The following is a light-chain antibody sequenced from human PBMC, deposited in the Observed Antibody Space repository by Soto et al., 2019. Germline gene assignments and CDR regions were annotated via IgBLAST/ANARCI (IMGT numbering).Light chain of an antibody. CDR2: EVI. Sequence: QSALTQPASVSGSPGQSITISCTGTSSDVGSYNLVSWYQQHPGKAPKLMIYEVIKRPSGVSNRFSGSKSGNTASLTISGLQAEDEADYYCCSYAGRTTLMFGGGTKVTVL. CDR1: SSDVGSYNL. J-gene: IGLJ3*02. V-gene: IGLV2-23*02. CDR3: CSYAGRTTLM.